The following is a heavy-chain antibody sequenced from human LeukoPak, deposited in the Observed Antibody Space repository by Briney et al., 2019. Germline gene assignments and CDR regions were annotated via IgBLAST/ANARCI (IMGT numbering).Heavy chain of an antibody. Sequence: GGSLRLSCAASGFPFDDYGMSWVRQAPGKGLEWVSGINWNGGSTGYVDSVKGRFTISRDNAKNSLYLQVNSLRAEDTALYYCARGKFGRPLDYWGQGTLVTVSS. D-gene: IGHD3/OR15-3a*01. CDR1: GFPFDDYG. V-gene: IGHV3-20*04. CDR2: INWNGGST. J-gene: IGHJ4*02. CDR3: ARGKFGRPLDY.